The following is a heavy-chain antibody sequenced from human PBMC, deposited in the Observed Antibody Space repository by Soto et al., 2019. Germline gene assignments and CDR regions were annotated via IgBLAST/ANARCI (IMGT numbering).Heavy chain of an antibody. J-gene: IGHJ6*02. CDR1: GFTFSSYS. V-gene: IGHV3-21*01. Sequence: GGSLRLSCAASGFTFSSYSMNWVRQAPGKGLEWVSSISSSSSYIYYADSVKGRFTISRDNAKNSLYLQMNSLRAEDTAVYYCSLWSCSSTSCYRDKYYYYGMDVWGQGTTVTVSS. CDR2: ISSSSSYI. CDR3: SLWSCSSTSCYRDKYYYYGMDV. D-gene: IGHD2-2*01.